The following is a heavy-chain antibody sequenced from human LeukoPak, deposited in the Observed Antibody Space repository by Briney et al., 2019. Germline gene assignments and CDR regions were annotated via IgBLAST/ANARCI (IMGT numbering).Heavy chain of an antibody. Sequence: PGGSLRLSCAASGFTFDDYAMHWVRQAPGKGLEWVSGISWNSGSIGYADSVKGRFTISRDNAKNSLYLQMNSLRAGDTALYYCAKDNRPYYDSSGYYDYWGQGTLVTVSS. CDR1: GFTFDDYA. CDR2: ISWNSGSI. D-gene: IGHD3-22*01. J-gene: IGHJ4*02. CDR3: AKDNRPYYDSSGYYDY. V-gene: IGHV3-9*01.